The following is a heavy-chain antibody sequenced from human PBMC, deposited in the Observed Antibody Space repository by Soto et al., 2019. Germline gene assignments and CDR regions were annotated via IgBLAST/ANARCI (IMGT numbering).Heavy chain of an antibody. CDR3: AKGGVDIVATADY. D-gene: IGHD5-12*01. Sequence: QVQLVESGGGVVQPGRSLRLSCAASGFTFSSYGMHWVRQAPGKGLEWVAVISYDGSNKYYADSVKGRFTISRDNSKNMLYLQMNSLRAEDTAVYYCAKGGVDIVATADYWGQGTLVTVSS. V-gene: IGHV3-30*18. CDR1: GFTFSSYG. J-gene: IGHJ4*02. CDR2: ISYDGSNK.